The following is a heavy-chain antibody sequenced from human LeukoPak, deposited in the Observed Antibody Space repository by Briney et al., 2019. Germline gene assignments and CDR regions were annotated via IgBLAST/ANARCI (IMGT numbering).Heavy chain of an antibody. Sequence: PSETLSLTCTVSGGSISSYHWSWIRQPPGKGLEWIGYIYYSGSTNYNPSLKSRVTISVDTSKNQFSLKLSSVTAADTAVYYCASGTRRGDAFDIWGQGTMVTVSS. D-gene: IGHD3-10*01. CDR3: ASGTRRGDAFDI. CDR1: GGSISSYH. J-gene: IGHJ3*02. V-gene: IGHV4-59*01. CDR2: IYYSGST.